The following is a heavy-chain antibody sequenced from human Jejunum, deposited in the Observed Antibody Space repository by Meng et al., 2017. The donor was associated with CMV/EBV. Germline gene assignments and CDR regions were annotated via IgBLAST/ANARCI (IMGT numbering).Heavy chain of an antibody. D-gene: IGHD2-2*01. Sequence: YSINWFRQAPGKGLEWVSSISDSSTYIYYADSVKGRFTVSRDNAKDSLYLQMNSLRAEDTAVYYCVRANRFCQITSCYGPYYFDYWGQGTLVTVSS. CDR3: VRANRFCQITSCYGPYYFDY. V-gene: IGHV3-21*01. CDR1: YS. J-gene: IGHJ4*02. CDR2: ISDSSTYI.